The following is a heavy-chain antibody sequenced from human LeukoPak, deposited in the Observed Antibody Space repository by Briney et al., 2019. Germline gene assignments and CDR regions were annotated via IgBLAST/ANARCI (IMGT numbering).Heavy chain of an antibody. CDR1: GGSISSSSYY. CDR3: VKSGGYGLIDY. CDR2: IYYSGST. D-gene: IGHD6-19*01. Sequence: PSETLSLTCTVSGGSISSSSYYWGWIRQPPGKGLEWIGSIYYSGSTYYNASLQSRVTISIDMSKNQFSLRLSSVTAAYTAMYYCVKSGGYGLIDYWGQGTLVTVSS. V-gene: IGHV4-39*01. J-gene: IGHJ4*02.